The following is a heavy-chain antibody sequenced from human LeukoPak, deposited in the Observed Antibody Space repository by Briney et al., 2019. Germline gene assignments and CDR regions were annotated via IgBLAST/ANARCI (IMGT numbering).Heavy chain of an antibody. CDR3: AKGLGFSPDEYYYMDV. J-gene: IGHJ6*03. CDR1: GFTFNNYG. CDR2: IWYDGSNT. V-gene: IGHV3-33*06. D-gene: IGHD3-16*01. Sequence: QPGRSLRLSCAASGFTFNNYGMHWVRQAPGKGLEWVTLIWYDGSNTYYADSVKGRFTVSRDNSKNTLYLQMNSLRAEDTAVYYCAKGLGFSPDEYYYMDVWGEGTTVTVSS.